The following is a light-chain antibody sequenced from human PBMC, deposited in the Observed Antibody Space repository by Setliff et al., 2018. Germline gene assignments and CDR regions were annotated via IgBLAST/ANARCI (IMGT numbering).Light chain of an antibody. Sequence: QAVVTQEASLTVSPGGKVTLTCGSSTGDVTDTNYPYWFQHRLGQAPRTLIYDVSKTHSWTPARFSGSLLGGKAALTLSGAQPEDEAEYYCSLAYTGAGVFGGGTKVTVL. CDR2: DVS. CDR3: SLAYTGAGV. J-gene: IGLJ2*01. V-gene: IGLV7-46*01. CDR1: TGDVTDTNY.